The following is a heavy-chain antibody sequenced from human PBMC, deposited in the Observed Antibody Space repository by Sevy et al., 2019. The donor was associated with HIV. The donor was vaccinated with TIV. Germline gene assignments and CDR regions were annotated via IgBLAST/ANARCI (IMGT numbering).Heavy chain of an antibody. Sequence: GGSLRLSCAASGFSFSTYWMTWVRQAPGKGLEWVATMNQDGTERDYVDSVKGRFTISRDNTKTSLFLQMNSLSAEDTGVYYCVREGNGGFSYSLDCWGQGTLVTVSS. D-gene: IGHD5-18*01. CDR2: MNQDGTER. CDR1: GFSFSTYW. J-gene: IGHJ4*02. V-gene: IGHV3-7*01. CDR3: VREGNGGFSYSLDC.